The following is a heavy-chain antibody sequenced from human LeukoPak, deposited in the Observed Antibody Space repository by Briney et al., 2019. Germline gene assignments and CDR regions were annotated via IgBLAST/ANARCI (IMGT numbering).Heavy chain of an antibody. CDR1: GFTFDDYA. Sequence: GGSLRLSCAASGFTFDDYAMHWVRQAPGKGLEWVSGISWNSGSIGYADSVKGRFTISRDNAKNSLYLQMNSLRAEDTALYYCARVNKKWQLDYWGQGTLVTVSS. CDR2: ISWNSGSI. CDR3: ARVNKKWQLDY. D-gene: IGHD1-26*01. J-gene: IGHJ4*02. V-gene: IGHV3-9*01.